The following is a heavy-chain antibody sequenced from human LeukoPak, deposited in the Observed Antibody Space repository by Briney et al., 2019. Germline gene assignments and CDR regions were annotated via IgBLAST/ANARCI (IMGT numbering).Heavy chain of an antibody. CDR2: IYHSGST. Sequence: PGGSLRLSCAGSGFIFSNYWMSWVRQAPGKGLEWIGYIYHSGSTYYNPSLKSRVTISVDRSKNQFSLKLSSVTAADTAVYYCARGGGNSVDYWGQGTLVTVSS. CDR1: GFIFSNYW. J-gene: IGHJ4*02. CDR3: ARGGGNSVDY. V-gene: IGHV4-4*02. D-gene: IGHD4-23*01.